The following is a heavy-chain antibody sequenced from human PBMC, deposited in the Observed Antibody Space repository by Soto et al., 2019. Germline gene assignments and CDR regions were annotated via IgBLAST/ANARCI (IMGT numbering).Heavy chain of an antibody. CDR3: AKHGGYDSSGYYDYYYGMDV. Sequence: EVQLLESGGGLVQPGGSLRLYCAASGFTFSSYAMSWVRQAPGKGLEWVSAISGSGGSTYYADSVKGRFTISRDNSKNTLYRQMNSLRAEDTEVYYCAKHGGYDSSGYYDYYYGMDVWGQGTTVTVSS. CDR2: ISGSGGST. J-gene: IGHJ6*02. V-gene: IGHV3-23*01. CDR1: GFTFSSYA. D-gene: IGHD3-22*01.